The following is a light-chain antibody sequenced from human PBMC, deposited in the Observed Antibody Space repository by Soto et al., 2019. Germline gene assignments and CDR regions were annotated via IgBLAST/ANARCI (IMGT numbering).Light chain of an antibody. Sequence: QSALTQPASVSGSPGQSMTISCTGTSSDVGGYNYVSWYQQHPGKAPKLMIYDVSNRPSGVYNRFSGSKSGNTAALTISGLQADDEADYYCSSYTSRSTLVVFVGGTKLTVL. CDR3: SSYTSRSTLVV. J-gene: IGLJ2*01. CDR2: DVS. V-gene: IGLV2-14*01. CDR1: SSDVGGYNY.